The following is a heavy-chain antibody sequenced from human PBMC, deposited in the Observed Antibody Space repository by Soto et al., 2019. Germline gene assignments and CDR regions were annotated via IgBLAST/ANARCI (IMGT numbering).Heavy chain of an antibody. CDR3: AKYRGYSGNSVNFDN. J-gene: IGHJ4*02. CDR2: ISGSGGAT. V-gene: IGHV3-23*01. Sequence: PGGSLRLSCAASGFTFSTYPMTWVRQAPGKGLEWVSTISGSGGATYYAASVKGRFTISRDNSKNTLYLQMNSLRAEDTAIYYCAKYRGYSGNSVNFDNWGQGTRVTVSS. CDR1: GFTFSTYP. D-gene: IGHD4-4*01.